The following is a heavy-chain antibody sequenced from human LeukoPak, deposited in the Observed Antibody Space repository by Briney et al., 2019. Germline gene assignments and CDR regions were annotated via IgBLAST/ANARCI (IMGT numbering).Heavy chain of an antibody. V-gene: IGHV1-2*02. CDR2: INPNSGGT. J-gene: IGHJ5*02. Sequence: GASVKVSCKASGYTFTGYYMHWVRQAPGQGLEWMGWINPNSGGTNYAQKFQGRVTMTRDTSISTAYMELSRLRPDDTAVYYCARDTGYCSSTSCYSWFDPWGQGTLVTVSS. CDR1: GYTFTGYY. CDR3: ARDTGYCSSTSCYSWFDP. D-gene: IGHD2-2*02.